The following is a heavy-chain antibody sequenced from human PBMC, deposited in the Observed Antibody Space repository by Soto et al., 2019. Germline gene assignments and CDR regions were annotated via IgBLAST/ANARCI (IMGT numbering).Heavy chain of an antibody. Sequence: PGESLKISCAASGFTFSDYYMSWIRQAPGKGLEWVSYISSSGSTIYYADSVKGRFTISRDNAKNSLYLQMNSLGAEDTAVYYCARASSSSWEVHPYNWFDPWGQGTLVTVSS. CDR1: GFTFSDYY. V-gene: IGHV3-11*01. CDR3: ARASSSSWEVHPYNWFDP. CDR2: ISSSGSTI. J-gene: IGHJ5*02. D-gene: IGHD6-13*01.